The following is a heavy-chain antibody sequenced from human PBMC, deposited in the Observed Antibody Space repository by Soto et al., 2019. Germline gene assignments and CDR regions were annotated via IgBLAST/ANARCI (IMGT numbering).Heavy chain of an antibody. J-gene: IGHJ4*02. Sequence: QVHLVQSGAEVKKPGASVKVSCKGSGYTFTSYGITWVRQAPGQRLEWLGWISAHNGNTDYAQKRQGRVTGTRDTYTSTAYMELRSRRSDDTAVYYCARGRYGDYWGQGALVTVSS. D-gene: IGHD1-1*01. CDR3: ARGRYGDY. CDR2: ISAHNGNT. CDR1: GYTFTSYG. V-gene: IGHV1-18*01.